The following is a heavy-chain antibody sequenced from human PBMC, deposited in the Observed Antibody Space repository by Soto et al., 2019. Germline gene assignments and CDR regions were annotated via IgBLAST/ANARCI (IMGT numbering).Heavy chain of an antibody. CDR1: GGSISSSSYY. CDR3: ARHLGGIAVYYYYYMDV. J-gene: IGHJ6*03. Sequence: SETLSLTCTVSGGSISSSSYYWGWIRQPPGKGLEWIGSIYYSGSTYYNPSLKSRVTISVDTSKNQFSLKLSSVTAADTAVYYCARHLGGIAVYYYYYMDVWGKGTTVTVSS. CDR2: IYYSGST. V-gene: IGHV4-39*01. D-gene: IGHD6-19*01.